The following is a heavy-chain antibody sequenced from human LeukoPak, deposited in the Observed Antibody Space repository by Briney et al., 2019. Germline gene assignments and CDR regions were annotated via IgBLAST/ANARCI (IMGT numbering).Heavy chain of an antibody. D-gene: IGHD4-23*01. Sequence: PSETLSLTCAVSGGSISSSNWLSWVRQPPGKGLEWIGEIYHSGSTNYNPSLKSRVTMLVDKSKNQFSLRLSSVTAADTAVYYCARTTPAYGGNSGEAFDIWGQGTRVTVSS. CDR1: GGSISSSNW. J-gene: IGHJ3*02. CDR2: IYHSGST. V-gene: IGHV4-4*02. CDR3: ARTTPAYGGNSGEAFDI.